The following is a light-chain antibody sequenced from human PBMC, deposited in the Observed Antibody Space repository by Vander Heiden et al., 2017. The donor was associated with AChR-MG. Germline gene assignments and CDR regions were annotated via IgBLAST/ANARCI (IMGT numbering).Light chain of an antibody. Sequence: QSVLTPPPPVSGAPGQRVTISCTGSSSNIGAGYDVHWYQQLPGTAPQLLIYVNSNRPSGVPDRFSGSTSGTSAYPAITGLQAEDEADYYCQSYDSSLSGSSVFGGGTKLTVL. CDR1: SSNIGAGYD. V-gene: IGLV1-40*01. CDR2: VNS. J-gene: IGLJ2*01. CDR3: QSYDSSLSGSSV.